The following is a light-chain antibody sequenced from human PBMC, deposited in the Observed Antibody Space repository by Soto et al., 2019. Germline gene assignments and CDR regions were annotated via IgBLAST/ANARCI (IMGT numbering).Light chain of an antibody. J-gene: IGKJ2*01. CDR2: DVS. V-gene: IGKV3-15*01. Sequence: VMTQSPATLSVSPGETVSLSCRASQSVTTNFAWYQRKPGQAPRVLIYDVSTRATAVQARFSGSGTGTYFTLTISSLKSDDFAVYYCEKYKDLPYTFGQGTKLEIK. CDR3: EKYKDLPYT. CDR1: QSVTTN.